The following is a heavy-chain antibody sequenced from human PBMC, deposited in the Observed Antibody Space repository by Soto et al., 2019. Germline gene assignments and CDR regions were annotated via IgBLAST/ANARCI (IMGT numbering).Heavy chain of an antibody. CDR1: GFTFSSYW. Sequence: EVQLVESGGGLVQPGGSLRLSCAASGFTFSSYWMSWVRQAPGKGLEWVANIKQDGSEKYYVDSVKGRFTISRDNAKNSLYLQMNSLRAEDTAVYYCAREYNWGTFIYYYYMDVWGKGTTVTVSS. J-gene: IGHJ6*03. V-gene: IGHV3-7*01. D-gene: IGHD1-20*01. CDR3: AREYNWGTFIYYYYMDV. CDR2: IKQDGSEK.